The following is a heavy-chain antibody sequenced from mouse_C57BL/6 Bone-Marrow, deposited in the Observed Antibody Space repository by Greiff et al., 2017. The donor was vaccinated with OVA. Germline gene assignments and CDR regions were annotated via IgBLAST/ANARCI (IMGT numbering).Heavy chain of an antibody. J-gene: IGHJ2*01. CDR1: GYTFTSYW. D-gene: IGHD1-1*01. V-gene: IGHV1-74*01. Sequence: VQLQQPGAELVKPGASVKVSCKASGYTFTSYWMHWVKQRPGQGLEWIGRIHPSDSDTNYNQKFKGKATLTVDKSASTAYMQLSSLTSEDSAVYYCAIGDYYGSSYHFDYWGQGTTLTVSS. CDR3: AIGDYYGSSYHFDY. CDR2: IHPSDSDT.